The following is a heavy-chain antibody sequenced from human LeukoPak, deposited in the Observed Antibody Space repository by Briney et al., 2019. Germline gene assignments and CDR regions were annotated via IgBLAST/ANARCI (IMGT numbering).Heavy chain of an antibody. CDR3: ARETYCSGGSCYSNSYYCYGMDV. D-gene: IGHD2-15*01. CDR2: TYYRSKWYN. J-gene: IGHJ6*02. CDR1: GDSVSSNSAA. Sequence: SQTLSLTCAISGDSVSSNSAAWNWIRQSPSRGLEWLGRTYYRSKWYNDYAVSVKSRITINPDTSKNQFSLQLNSVTPEDTAVYYCARETYCSGGSCYSNSYYCYGMDVWGQGTTVTVSS. V-gene: IGHV6-1*01.